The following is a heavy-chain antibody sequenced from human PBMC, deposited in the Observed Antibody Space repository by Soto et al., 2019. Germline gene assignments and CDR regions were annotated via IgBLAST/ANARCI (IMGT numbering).Heavy chain of an antibody. V-gene: IGHV1-18*01. D-gene: IGHD3-10*01. CDR3: ARGTYFDY. CDR1: GYTLNTYG. Sequence: QVQLVQSGAEVKKPGASVKVSCKASGYTLNTYGITWVRQAPGQGLEWMGWISANNDHTNYPQKLQGRVTMTTDTSKGTAYRELRSLASDDPAVYYCARGTYFDYGGQGTLVTVSS. CDR2: ISANNDHT. J-gene: IGHJ4*02.